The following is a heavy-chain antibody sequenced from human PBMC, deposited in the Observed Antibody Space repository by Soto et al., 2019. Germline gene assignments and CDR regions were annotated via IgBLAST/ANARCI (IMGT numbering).Heavy chain of an antibody. CDR3: ARGNCSGGSCYRSNNWFDP. D-gene: IGHD2-15*01. CDR1: GFTFSSYA. J-gene: IGHJ5*02. CDR2: ISYDGSNK. Sequence: GGSLRLSCAASGFTFSSYAMHWVRQAPGKGLEWVAVISYDGSNKYYADSVKGRFTISRDNSKNTLYLQMNSLRAEDTAVYYCARGNCSGGSCYRSNNWFDPWGQGT. V-gene: IGHV3-30-3*01.